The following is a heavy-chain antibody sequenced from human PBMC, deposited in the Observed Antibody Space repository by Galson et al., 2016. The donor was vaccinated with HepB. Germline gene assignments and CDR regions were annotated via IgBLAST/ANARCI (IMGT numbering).Heavy chain of an antibody. Sequence: SETLSLTCTVSGGSISSSNYYWGWIRQPPGKGLEWIGSINYSGNTYYNPSLKSRVTVSVDTSKKQFSLKLSSVTAADTAVYYCARHRSGGLLESFDIWGQGTLVTISS. V-gene: IGHV4-39*01. D-gene: IGHD3-3*01. CDR1: GGSISSSNYY. J-gene: IGHJ4*02. CDR2: INYSGNT. CDR3: ARHRSGGLLESFDI.